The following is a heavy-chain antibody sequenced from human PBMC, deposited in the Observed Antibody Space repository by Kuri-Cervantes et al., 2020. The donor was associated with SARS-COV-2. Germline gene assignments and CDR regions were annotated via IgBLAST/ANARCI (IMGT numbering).Heavy chain of an antibody. V-gene: IGHV2-5*01. CDR2: IYWNDDK. J-gene: IGHJ4*02. CDR3: AHRTEGGDYFDY. D-gene: IGHD1-14*01. CDR1: GFSLSTSGVG. Sequence: SGPTLVKPTQTLTLTCTFSGFSLSTSGVGVGWIRQPPGKALEWLALIYWNDDKRYSPSLKSRLTITKDTSKNQVVLTMTNMDPVDTATYYCAHRTEGGDYFDYWGQGTLVPSPQ.